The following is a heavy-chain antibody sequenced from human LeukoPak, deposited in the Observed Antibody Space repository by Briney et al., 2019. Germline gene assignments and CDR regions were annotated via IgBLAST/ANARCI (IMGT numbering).Heavy chain of an antibody. CDR3: AKDFYQLLSPFDY. J-gene: IGHJ4*02. D-gene: IGHD2-2*01. Sequence: GGSLRLSCAASGFTFSSYGMHWVRQAPGKGLEWVAAISYDGSNKYYADSVKGRFTISRDNSKNTLYLQMNSLRAEDTAVYYCAKDFYQLLSPFDYWGQGTLVTVSS. CDR2: ISYDGSNK. V-gene: IGHV3-30*18. CDR1: GFTFSSYG.